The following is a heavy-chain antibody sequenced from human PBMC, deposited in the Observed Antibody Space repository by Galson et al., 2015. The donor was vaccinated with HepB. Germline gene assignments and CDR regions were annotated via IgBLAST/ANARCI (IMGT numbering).Heavy chain of an antibody. V-gene: IGHV1-3*01. J-gene: IGHJ4*02. D-gene: IGHD3-22*01. Sequence: SCKASGYTFTSHAMHWVRQAPGQRLEWMGWISAGNGNTKYSQKFQGRVTITRDTSASTAYMELSSLRSEDTAVYYCARDPAGITMIYWGQGTLVTVSS. CDR3: ARDPAGITMIY. CDR1: GYTFTSHA. CDR2: ISAGNGNT.